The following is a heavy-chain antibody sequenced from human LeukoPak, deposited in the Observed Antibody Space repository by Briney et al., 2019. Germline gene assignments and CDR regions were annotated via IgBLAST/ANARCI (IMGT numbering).Heavy chain of an antibody. D-gene: IGHD4-17*01. CDR2: IYTSGST. Sequence: SETLSLTCAVSGGSISSYYWTWIRQPPGKGLECIGYIYTSGSTNYSPSLKSRVTISVDTSKNQSSLKLSSATAADTAVYYCARLSNYGASYYFDYWGQGTLVTVSS. CDR1: GGSISSYY. CDR3: ARLSNYGASYYFDY. J-gene: IGHJ4*02. V-gene: IGHV4-4*09.